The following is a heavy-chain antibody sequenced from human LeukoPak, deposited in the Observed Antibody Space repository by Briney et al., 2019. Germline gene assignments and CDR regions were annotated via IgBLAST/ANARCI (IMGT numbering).Heavy chain of an antibody. J-gene: IGHJ4*02. CDR3: ARDVGYCSGGSCYLFDY. V-gene: IGHV1-3*01. D-gene: IGHD2-15*01. CDR1: GYTFTSYA. CDR2: INAGNGNT. Sequence: ASVKVSCKASGYTFTSYAMHWVRQAPGQRLEWMGWINAGNGNTKYSQKFQGRVTITRDTSASTAYMELSSLRSEDTAVYYCARDVGYCSGGSCYLFDYWGQGTLVTVSS.